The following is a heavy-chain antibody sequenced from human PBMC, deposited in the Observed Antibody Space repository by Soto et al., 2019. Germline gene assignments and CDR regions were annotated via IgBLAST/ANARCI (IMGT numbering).Heavy chain of an antibody. D-gene: IGHD2-15*01. CDR1: GITFGSRA. J-gene: IGHJ5*02. Sequence: GGSLRLSCVASGITFGSRAMSWVRQAPGEGLEWVSTITDSGGDAKYADSVRGRFTISRDNSKNTLYLQMNSLRAEDTAVYYCAKARVGWFDPWGQGTLVTVSS. V-gene: IGHV3-23*01. CDR2: ITDSGGDA. CDR3: AKARVGWFDP.